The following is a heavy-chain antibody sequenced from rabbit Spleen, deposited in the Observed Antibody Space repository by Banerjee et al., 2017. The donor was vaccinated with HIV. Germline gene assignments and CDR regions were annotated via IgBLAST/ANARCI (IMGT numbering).Heavy chain of an antibody. CDR1: GVSLNDKDV. J-gene: IGHJ3*01. Sequence: EQLEESGGGLVKPEGSLTLTCKASGVSLNDKDVMCWVRQAPGKGLEWIALISAGSGNTYYTTWAKGRFTISKTSSTTVTLQMTSLTAADTATYFCARDRPGSDNFDFWGQGTLVTVS. D-gene: IGHD3-1*01. V-gene: IGHV1S45*01. CDR2: ISAGSGNT. CDR3: ARDRPGSDNFDF.